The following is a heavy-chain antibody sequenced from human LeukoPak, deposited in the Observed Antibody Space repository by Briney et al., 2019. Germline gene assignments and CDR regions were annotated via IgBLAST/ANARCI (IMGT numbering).Heavy chain of an antibody. V-gene: IGHV3-23*01. CDR1: GFTFSSYG. CDR2: ISGSGGST. CDR3: AKDLVATIIGYFDY. J-gene: IGHJ4*02. Sequence: QPGGSLRLSCAAPGFTFSSYGMSWVRQAPGKGLEWVSAISGSGGSTYYADSVKGRFTISRDNSKNTLYLQMNSLRAEDTAVYYCAKDLVATIIGYFDYWGQGTLVTVSS. D-gene: IGHD5-12*01.